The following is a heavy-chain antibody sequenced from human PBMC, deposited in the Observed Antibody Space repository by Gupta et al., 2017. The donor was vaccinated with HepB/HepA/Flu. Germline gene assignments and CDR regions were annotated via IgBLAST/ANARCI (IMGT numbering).Heavy chain of an antibody. Sequence: QVQLQESGPGLVKPSETLSLTCTVSGGSISSYYWSWIRQPPGKGLEWIGYIYYSGSTNYNPSLKSRVTISVDTSKNQFSLKLSSVTAADTAVYYCARGGTTGVPDACDIWGQGTMVTGSS. D-gene: IGHD1-1*01. J-gene: IGHJ3*02. CDR3: ARGGTTGVPDACDI. CDR2: IYYSGST. V-gene: IGHV4-59*01. CDR1: GGSISSYY.